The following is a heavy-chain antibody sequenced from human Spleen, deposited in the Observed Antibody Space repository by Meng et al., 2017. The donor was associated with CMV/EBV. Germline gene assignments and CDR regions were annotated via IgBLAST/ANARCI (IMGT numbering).Heavy chain of an antibody. CDR1: SDSISRGGYY. V-gene: IGHV4-31*03. D-gene: IGHD4-17*01. CDR2: IYYSEST. CDR3: ARASGSTVTFDY. Sequence: TGFSDSISRGGYYWTWVRQHPGKGLEWIGYIYYSESTYYNPSLKSRVTMSLDKSNNQFSLNLSSLTAAETAVYYCARASGSTVTFDYWGQGTLVTVSS. J-gene: IGHJ4*02.